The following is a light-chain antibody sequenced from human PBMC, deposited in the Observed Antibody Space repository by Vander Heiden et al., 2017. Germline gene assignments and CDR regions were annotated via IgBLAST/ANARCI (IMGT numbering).Light chain of an antibody. V-gene: IGKV3-20*01. CDR2: GAS. Sequence: EIVLTQSPGTLSLSPGERATLSCRASQSVSSSYLAWYQQKPGQAPRLLIYGASSRATGIPDRFSGSGYGTDFTLTISRLEPEEFAVYYCQQYVSAHPRVYTFGQGTKLEIK. CDR3: QQYVSAHPRVYT. CDR1: QSVSSSY. J-gene: IGKJ2*01.